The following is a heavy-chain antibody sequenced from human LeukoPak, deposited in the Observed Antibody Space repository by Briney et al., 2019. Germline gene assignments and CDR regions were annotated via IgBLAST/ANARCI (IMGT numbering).Heavy chain of an antibody. CDR2: FDPEHGET. V-gene: IGHV1-24*01. D-gene: IGHD2-15*01. CDR3: ATEDSYCSGSSCYQRFDY. Sequence: ASVKVSCKVSGYTLTELSMHWVRQAPGKGLEWMGGFDPEHGETIYSQKFQGRVTVTEDTSTDTAYMDLSSLRSEDTAVYYCATEDSYCSGSSCYQRFDYWGQGTLVTVSS. CDR1: GYTLTELS. J-gene: IGHJ4*02.